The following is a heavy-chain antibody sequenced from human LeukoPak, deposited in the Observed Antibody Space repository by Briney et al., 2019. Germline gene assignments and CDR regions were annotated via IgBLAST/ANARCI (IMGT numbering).Heavy chain of an antibody. J-gene: IGHJ6*02. Sequence: PGGSLRLSCAATGFTFKDYGMHWVRQPPGKGLEWVSSINWNGGGTDYADFVKGRFTISRDNAKNSLYLQLSCLRPEDTALYYCAKHMRATNTYSFFGLDVWGQGTTVTVSS. CDR2: INWNGGGT. D-gene: IGHD1-26*01. CDR1: GFTFKDYG. V-gene: IGHV3-9*01. CDR3: AKHMRATNTYSFFGLDV.